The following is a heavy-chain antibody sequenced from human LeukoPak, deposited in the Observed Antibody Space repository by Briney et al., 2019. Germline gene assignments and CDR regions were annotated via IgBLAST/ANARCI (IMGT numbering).Heavy chain of an antibody. V-gene: IGHV1-2*06. CDR1: GYTFTGYY. D-gene: IGHD3-22*01. CDR3: ARPDYYDSSGYYVDNY. Sequence: ASVKVSCKASGYTFTGYYMHWVRQAPGQGLEWMGRINPNSGGTNYAQEFQGRVTMTRDTSISTAYMELSRLRSDDTAVYYCARPDYYDSSGYYVDNYWGQGTLVTVSS. J-gene: IGHJ4*02. CDR2: INPNSGGT.